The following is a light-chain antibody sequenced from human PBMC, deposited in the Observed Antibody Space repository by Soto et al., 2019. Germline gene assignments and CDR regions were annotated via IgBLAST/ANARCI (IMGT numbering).Light chain of an antibody. CDR2: GAY. Sequence: DIQMTQSPSTLSASVGDRVTITCRATQSISTSLAWYQQKPGKAPNLLISGAYNLESGVPSRFSGSGSGTEFTLTISSLQPDDFSSYYCQQYYTYSTFGQGTKVEIK. J-gene: IGKJ1*01. V-gene: IGKV1-5*01. CDR3: QQYYTYST. CDR1: QSISTS.